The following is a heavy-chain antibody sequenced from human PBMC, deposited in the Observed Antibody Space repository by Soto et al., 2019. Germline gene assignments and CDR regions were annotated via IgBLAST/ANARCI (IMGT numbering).Heavy chain of an antibody. Sequence: GGSQKSSCSASGFTFRSYAMHSVRQAPGKGLEWVAVISYDGSNKYYADSVKGRFTISRDNSKNTLYLQMNSLRAEDTAVYYCARGRLWFGELSGLDYWGQGTLVTVSS. D-gene: IGHD3-10*01. CDR1: GFTFRSYA. CDR3: ARGRLWFGELSGLDY. V-gene: IGHV3-30-3*01. CDR2: ISYDGSNK. J-gene: IGHJ4*02.